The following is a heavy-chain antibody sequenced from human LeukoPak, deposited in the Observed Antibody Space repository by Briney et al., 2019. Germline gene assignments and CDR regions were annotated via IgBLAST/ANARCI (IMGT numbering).Heavy chain of an antibody. V-gene: IGHV1-69*06. CDR3: ARSSAMVRGLPYYYYMDV. D-gene: IGHD3-10*01. CDR1: GGTFSSYA. CDR2: IIPIFGTA. J-gene: IGHJ6*03. Sequence: SVKVSCKASGGTFSSYAISWVRQAPGQGLEWMGGIIPIFGTANYAQKFQGRVTITADKSTSTAYMELSSLSSEDTAVYYCARSSAMVRGLPYYYYMDVWGKGTTVTASS.